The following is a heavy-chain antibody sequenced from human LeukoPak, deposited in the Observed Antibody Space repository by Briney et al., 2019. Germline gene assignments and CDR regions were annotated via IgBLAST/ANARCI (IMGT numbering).Heavy chain of an antibody. CDR1: GGSISNSIYY. V-gene: IGHV4-61*05. Sequence: SETLSLTCTVSGGSISNSIYYWGWIRQPPGKGLEWIGYIYYSGSTNYNPSLKSRVTISVDTSKNQFSLKLSSVTAADTAVYYCARVTGGWYYFDYWGQGTLVTVSS. CDR2: IYYSGST. CDR3: ARVTGGWYYFDY. D-gene: IGHD6-19*01. J-gene: IGHJ4*02.